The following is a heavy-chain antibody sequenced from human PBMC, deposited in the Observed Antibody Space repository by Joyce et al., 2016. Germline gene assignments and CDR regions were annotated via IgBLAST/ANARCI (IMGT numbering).Heavy chain of an antibody. J-gene: IGHJ4*02. CDR3: ARERYFGSGSSNYDY. Sequence: QVQLVQSGAEVREPGSSVTVSCKASGDTFSKYAIGWVRQAPGQGLEWMGGIIPIYATPEANEAQKVQSRVTMTADKSTSTAYMALSGLRSEDTALYFCARERYFGSGSSNYDYWGQGTLVTVSS. V-gene: IGHV1-69*06. CDR2: IIPIYATPEA. CDR1: GDTFSKYA. D-gene: IGHD3-10*01.